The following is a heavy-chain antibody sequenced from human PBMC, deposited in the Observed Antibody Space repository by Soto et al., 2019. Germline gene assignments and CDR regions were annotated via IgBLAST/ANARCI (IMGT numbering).Heavy chain of an antibody. J-gene: IGHJ4*02. D-gene: IGHD5-18*01. Sequence: SETLSLTCAVSGGSISSGGYSWSWLRQPPGKGLEWIGYIFHSGSTYYDPSLKSRVTISVDTSKNQFSLKLSSVTAADTAVYYCARGLQLWPFDYWGQGTLVTVSS. CDR2: IFHSGST. CDR1: GGSISSGGYS. CDR3: ARGLQLWPFDY. V-gene: IGHV4-30-2*01.